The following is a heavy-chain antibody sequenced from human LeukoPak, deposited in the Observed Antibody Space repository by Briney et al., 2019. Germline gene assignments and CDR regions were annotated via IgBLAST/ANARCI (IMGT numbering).Heavy chain of an antibody. Sequence: PPETLSLTCTVSGGSISSYYWSWIRQPPGKGLEWIGYIYYSGSTNYNPSLKSRVTISVDTSKNQFSLKLSSVTAADTAVYYCARDPGYSSSWYWFDPWGQGTLVTVSS. J-gene: IGHJ5*02. CDR3: ARDPGYSSSWYWFDP. D-gene: IGHD6-13*01. CDR1: GGSISSYY. V-gene: IGHV4-59*01. CDR2: IYYSGST.